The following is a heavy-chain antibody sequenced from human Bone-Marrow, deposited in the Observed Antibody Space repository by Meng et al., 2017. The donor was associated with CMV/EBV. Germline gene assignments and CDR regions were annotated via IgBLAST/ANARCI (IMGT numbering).Heavy chain of an antibody. D-gene: IGHD2-21*02. Sequence: GRTLRHSCQAPALIVSHNYMSWVRQAPGKGLEWVSVIYSGGNTYYADSVKGRFTISRDNSKNTLYLQMNSLRAEDTAVYYCAFTRAPYWGGACFEYWGQGTLVTVSS. V-gene: IGHV3-53*01. CDR2: IYSGGNT. CDR3: AFTRAPYWGGACFEY. CDR1: ALIVSHNY. J-gene: IGHJ4*02.